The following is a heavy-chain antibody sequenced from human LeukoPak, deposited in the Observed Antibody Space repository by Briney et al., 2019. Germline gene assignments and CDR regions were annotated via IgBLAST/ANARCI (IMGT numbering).Heavy chain of an antibody. CDR2: MNPNSGNT. J-gene: IGHJ4*02. Sequence: ASVKVSCKASGYTFTSYGISWVRQATGQGLEWMGWMNPNSGNTGYAQKFQGRVTMTRNTSISTAYMELSSLRSEDTAVYYCARVGVLAPFDCWGQGTLVTVSS. V-gene: IGHV1-8*02. CDR3: ARVGVLAPFDC. CDR1: GYTFTSYG. D-gene: IGHD1-26*01.